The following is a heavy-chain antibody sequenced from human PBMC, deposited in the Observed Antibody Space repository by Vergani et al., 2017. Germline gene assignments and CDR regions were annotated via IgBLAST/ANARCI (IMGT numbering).Heavy chain of an antibody. CDR3: AKDRVNRMNNWNYGSDAYDN. D-gene: IGHD1-7*01. V-gene: IGHV3-23*04. CDR2: ISGSGGST. CDR1: GFTFSRYA. Sequence: EVQLVESGGGLVQPGGSLRLSCAASGFTFSRYAMSWVRQAPGKGLEWVSAISGSGGSTYYADSVKGRFTISRDNSKNTLYLQMNSLRAEDTAVYYCAKDRVNRMNNWNYGSDAYDNWGQGTMVTVSS. J-gene: IGHJ3*02.